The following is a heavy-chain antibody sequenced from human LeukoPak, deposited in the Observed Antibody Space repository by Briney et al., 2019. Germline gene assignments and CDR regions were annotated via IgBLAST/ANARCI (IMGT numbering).Heavy chain of an antibody. D-gene: IGHD2-15*01. J-gene: IGHJ5*02. Sequence: SETLSLTCAVSGGSISSGGYSWSWIRQPPGKGLEWIGYISSTGSTYYNLSLRSRLSISLDTSKNQFSLNLSSVTAADTAVYYCARHEDHNWFDPWGQGTLVTVSS. CDR2: ISSTGST. CDR3: ARHEDHNWFDP. CDR1: GGSISSGGYS. V-gene: IGHV4-30-4*07.